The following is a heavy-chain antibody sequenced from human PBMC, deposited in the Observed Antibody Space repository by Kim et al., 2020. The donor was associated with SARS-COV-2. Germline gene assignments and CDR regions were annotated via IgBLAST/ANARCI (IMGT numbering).Heavy chain of an antibody. D-gene: IGHD6-19*01. CDR3: ATGVAVAGRSSDYYYYYGMDV. Sequence: ASVKVSCKVSGYTLTELSMHWVRQAPGKGLEWMGGFDPEDGETINAQKFQGRVTMTEDTSTDTAYMELSSLRSEDTAVYYCATGVAVAGRSSDYYYYYGMDVWGQGTTVTVSS. J-gene: IGHJ6*02. CDR1: GYTLTELS. V-gene: IGHV1-24*01. CDR2: FDPEDGET.